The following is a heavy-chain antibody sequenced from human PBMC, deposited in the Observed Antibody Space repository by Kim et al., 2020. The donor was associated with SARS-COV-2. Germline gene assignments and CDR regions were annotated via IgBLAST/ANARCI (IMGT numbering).Heavy chain of an antibody. J-gene: IGHJ4*02. Sequence: TSSNPSLKGRVTISVDPSKNQFSLKLSSVTAADTSVYYCARVVGATGVDYWGQGTLVTVSS. V-gene: IGHV4-39*01. CDR3: ARVVGATGVDY. CDR2: T. D-gene: IGHD1-26*01.